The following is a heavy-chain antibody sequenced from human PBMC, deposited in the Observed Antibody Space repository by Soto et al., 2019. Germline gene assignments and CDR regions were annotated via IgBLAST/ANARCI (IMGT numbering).Heavy chain of an antibody. CDR3: AREGGNRYYYYGMDV. CDR2: TYYRSKWYN. V-gene: IGHV6-1*01. D-gene: IGHD1-26*01. Sequence: SHSRSLTCAVSGKSVANISVACIWIRQSPSRGLEWLGRTYYRSKWYNDYAVSVKSRITINPDTSKNQFSLQLNSVTPEDTAVYYCAREGGNRYYYYGMDVWGQGTTVTVS. CDR1: GKSVANISVA. J-gene: IGHJ6*02.